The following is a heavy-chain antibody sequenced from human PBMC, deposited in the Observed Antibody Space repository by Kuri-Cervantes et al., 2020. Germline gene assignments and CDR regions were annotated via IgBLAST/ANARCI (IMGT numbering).Heavy chain of an antibody. J-gene: IGHJ5*02. Sequence: ASVKVSCKASGYTFTSYGISWVRQAPGQGLEWMGWMNPNSGNTGYAQKFQGRVTMTRNTSISTAYMELSSLRSEYTAVYYCARGGWFGELWFDPWGQGTLVTVSS. V-gene: IGHV1-8*02. CDR3: ARGGWFGELWFDP. CDR1: GYTFTSYG. CDR2: MNPNSGNT. D-gene: IGHD3-10*01.